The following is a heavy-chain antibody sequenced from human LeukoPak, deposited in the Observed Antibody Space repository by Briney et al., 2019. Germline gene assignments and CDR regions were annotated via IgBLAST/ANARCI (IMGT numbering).Heavy chain of an antibody. Sequence: GSSVKVSCKASGGTFSSYAISWVRQAPGQGLEWMGRIIPILGIANYAQKFQGRVTITADKSTSTAYMELSSLRSEDTAVYYCARDPDYGDYPWWGQGTLVTVSS. D-gene: IGHD4-17*01. CDR3: ARDPDYGDYPW. V-gene: IGHV1-69*04. CDR2: IIPILGIA. CDR1: GGTFSSYA. J-gene: IGHJ4*02.